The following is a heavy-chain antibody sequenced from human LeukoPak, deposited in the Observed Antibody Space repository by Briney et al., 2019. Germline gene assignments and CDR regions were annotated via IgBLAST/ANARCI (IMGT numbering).Heavy chain of an antibody. CDR1: GFTFSSYA. CDR3: AGRYPDIVVVPAATKYYYYYYGMDV. V-gene: IGHV3-30-3*01. J-gene: IGHJ6*02. D-gene: IGHD2-2*01. CDR2: ISYDGSNK. Sequence: GGSLRLSCAASGFTFSSYAMHWVRQAPGKGLEWVAVISYDGSNKYYADSVKGRFTISRDNSKNTLYLQMNSLRAEDTAVYYCAGRYPDIVVVPAATKYYYYYYGMDVWGQGTTVTVSS.